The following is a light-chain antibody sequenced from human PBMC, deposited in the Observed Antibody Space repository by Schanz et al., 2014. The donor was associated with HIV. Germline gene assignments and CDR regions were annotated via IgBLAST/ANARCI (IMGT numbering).Light chain of an antibody. CDR3: QQYGSSPS. Sequence: EIVLTQSPGTLSLSPGERATLSCRASQSVLSDYLAWLQQKPGQAPRLLIYGASTRATGIPARFSGSGSGTDFTLTISRLEPEDFAVYYCQQYGSSPSFGGGTKVEIK. CDR2: GAS. J-gene: IGKJ4*01. V-gene: IGKV3-20*01. CDR1: QSVLSDY.